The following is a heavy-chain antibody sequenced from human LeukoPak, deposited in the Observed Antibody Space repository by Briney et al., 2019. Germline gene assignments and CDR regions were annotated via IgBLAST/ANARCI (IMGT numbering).Heavy chain of an antibody. D-gene: IGHD2-2*01. V-gene: IGHV4-59*01. CDR2: IYYNGRA. Sequence: SETLSLTCTVSGGSISSYYWSWIRQPPGKGLDWIWYIYYNGRANYNPSLKSRVTISVDTSKKQFSLKLSSVTAADAAVYFCARGYCRGTRCFDYWGQGTLVTVSS. J-gene: IGHJ4*02. CDR1: GGSISSYY. CDR3: ARGYCRGTRCFDY.